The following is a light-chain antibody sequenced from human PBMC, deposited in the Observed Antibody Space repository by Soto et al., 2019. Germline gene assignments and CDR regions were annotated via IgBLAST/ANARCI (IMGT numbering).Light chain of an antibody. Sequence: NFMLTQPHSVSKSPGKTVTISCTRSSGSIASNYVQWYQQRPGSAPTTVIYEDNQRPSGVPDRFSGSIDSSSNSASLTISGLKTEDEADYYCQSYDSSTVVFGGGTKLTV. V-gene: IGLV6-57*03. CDR2: EDN. J-gene: IGLJ2*01. CDR3: QSYDSSTVV. CDR1: SGSIASNY.